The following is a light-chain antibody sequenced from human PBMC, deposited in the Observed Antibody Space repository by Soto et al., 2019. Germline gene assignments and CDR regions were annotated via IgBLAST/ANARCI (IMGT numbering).Light chain of an antibody. CDR1: QSVSSN. Sequence: EIVMTQSPAPLSVSPAERTTLSCRASQSVSSNLAWYQQKPGQAPRLLIYGASTMATGIPATFSGSGSGTEFTLTISRLQSEDFAVYYSQQYFNWLTFGSGTKVEVE. V-gene: IGKV3-15*01. CDR2: GAS. J-gene: IGKJ4*01. CDR3: QQYFNWLT.